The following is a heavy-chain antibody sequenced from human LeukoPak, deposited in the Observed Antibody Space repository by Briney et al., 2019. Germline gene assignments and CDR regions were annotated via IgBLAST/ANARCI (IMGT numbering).Heavy chain of an antibody. CDR3: ATGRIVATYHGSFDY. J-gene: IGHJ4*02. CDR1: GYTFTCYY. CDR2: INPNSGGT. Sequence: GASVKVSCKASGYTFTCYYMHWVRQAPGQGLEWMGWINPNSGGTNYAQKFQGRVTMTRDTSISTAYMELSRLRSDDTAVYYCATGRIVATYHGSFDYWGQGTLVTVSS. D-gene: IGHD5-12*01. V-gene: IGHV1-2*02.